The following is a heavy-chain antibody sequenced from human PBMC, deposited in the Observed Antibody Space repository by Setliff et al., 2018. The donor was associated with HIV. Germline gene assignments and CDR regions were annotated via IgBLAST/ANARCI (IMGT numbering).Heavy chain of an antibody. CDR2: MNPNNGHT. J-gene: IGHJ6*03. CDR3: ARGYTNIEMATTYSYYMDV. D-gene: IGHD1-1*01. V-gene: IGHV1-8*02. CDR1: GYAFIHYD. Sequence: ASVKVSCKASGYAFIHYDINWVRQAPGQGLEWLGWMNPNNGHTAFAQKFQGRVAMVRDTSTSTAFLEVNSLTLDDTAIYYCARGYTNIEMATTYSYYMDVWGMGTAVTV.